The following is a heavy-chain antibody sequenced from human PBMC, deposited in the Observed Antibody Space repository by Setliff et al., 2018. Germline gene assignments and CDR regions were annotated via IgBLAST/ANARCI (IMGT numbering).Heavy chain of an antibody. V-gene: IGHV1-69*13. CDR1: GGPFNTYA. D-gene: IGHD4-17*01. J-gene: IGHJ4*02. CDR3: ARDFLGIHIDHGNALDDY. Sequence: SVKVSCKASGGPFNTYAIGWVRQAPGQGLEWMGGIIPIFGTTNYAQKFQGRVTITADESTSTAYMELSSLRSEDTAVYYCARDFLGIHIDHGNALDDYWGQGTLVTVSS. CDR2: IIPIFGTT.